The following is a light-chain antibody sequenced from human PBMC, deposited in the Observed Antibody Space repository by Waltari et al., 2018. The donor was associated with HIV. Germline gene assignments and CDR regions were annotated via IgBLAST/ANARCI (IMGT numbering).Light chain of an antibody. CDR1: QSIYSW. V-gene: IGKV1-5*03. Sequence: IQMTQSPSTLSASVGDRVTLTCRASQSIYSWLAWYQQKPGKAPKLLIYAASNLESGVPSRFSGSGSGTEFTLTISSLQPHDFATYDCQQYNSYSWTFGQGTKVEIK. CDR2: AAS. J-gene: IGKJ1*01. CDR3: QQYNSYSWT.